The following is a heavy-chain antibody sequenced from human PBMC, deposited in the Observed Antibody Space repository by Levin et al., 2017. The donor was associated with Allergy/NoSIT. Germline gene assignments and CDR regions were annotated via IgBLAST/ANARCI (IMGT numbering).Heavy chain of an antibody. CDR1: GFTFSSYW. J-gene: IGHJ4*02. D-gene: IGHD5-24*01. V-gene: IGHV3-74*01. CDR2: IKSDGSVT. Sequence: PGGSLRLSCVASGFTFSSYWMHWVRQAPGKGLVWVSRIKSDGSVTNYADSVKGRVTISRDNAKNTLYMQMNSLRDEDTAVYYCARVGMATHSFDSWGQGTLVIVSS. CDR3: ARVGMATHSFDS.